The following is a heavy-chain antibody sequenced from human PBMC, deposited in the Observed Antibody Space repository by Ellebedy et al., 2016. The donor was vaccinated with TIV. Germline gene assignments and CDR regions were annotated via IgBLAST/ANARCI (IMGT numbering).Heavy chain of an antibody. D-gene: IGHD3-3*01. CDR1: RVTFRSYW. V-gene: IGHV3-74*01. Sequence: GESLKISCAASRVTFRSYWMHWVRQAPGAGLVWVQRINTDGSSTNYADSVKGRFTISRDNAESILYLQMNSLRVEDTAMYYCAGDLDVWGQGILVTVSS. CDR2: INTDGSST. J-gene: IGHJ4*02. CDR3: AGDLDV.